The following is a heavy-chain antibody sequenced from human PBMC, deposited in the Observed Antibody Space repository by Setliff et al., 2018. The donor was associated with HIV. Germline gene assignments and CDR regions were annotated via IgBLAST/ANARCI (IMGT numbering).Heavy chain of an antibody. CDR1: GYSFSRYW. CDR3: ATIYYGGSPY. D-gene: IGHD2-15*01. V-gene: IGHV5-51*01. Sequence: PGESLKISCEGSGYSFSRYWIGWVCQMPGKGLEWMGVIYPGDSSSKYSPSFQGQVTLSVDKSINTAYLQWSSLKASDTAMYYCATIYYGGSPYWGQGTLVTVSS. J-gene: IGHJ4*02. CDR2: IYPGDSSS.